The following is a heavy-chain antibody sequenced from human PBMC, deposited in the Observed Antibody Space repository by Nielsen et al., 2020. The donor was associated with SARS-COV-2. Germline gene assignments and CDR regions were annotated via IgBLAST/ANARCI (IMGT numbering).Heavy chain of an antibody. J-gene: IGHJ3*02. CDR3: AREEQADAFDI. CDR1: GGSISRGGYY. D-gene: IGHD1-26*01. Sequence: SETLSLTCTVSGGSISRGGYYWSWIRQHPGKGLEWIGYIYYSGSTYYNPSLKSRVTISVDTSKNQFSLKLSSVTAADTAVYYCAREEQADAFDIWGQGTMVTVSS. V-gene: IGHV4-31*03. CDR2: IYYSGST.